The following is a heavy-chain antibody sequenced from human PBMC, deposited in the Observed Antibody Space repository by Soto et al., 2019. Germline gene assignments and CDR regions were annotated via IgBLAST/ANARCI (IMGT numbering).Heavy chain of an antibody. D-gene: IGHD6-6*01. J-gene: IGHJ6*02. Sequence: PSETLSLTCTVSGGSISSYYWSRIRQPPGKGLEWIGYIYYSGSTNYNPSLKSRVTISVDTSKNQFSLKLSSVTAADTAVYYCARDLGSSRYYYYGMDVWGQGTTVTVSS. CDR2: IYYSGST. CDR3: ARDLGSSRYYYYGMDV. V-gene: IGHV4-59*01. CDR1: GGSISSYY.